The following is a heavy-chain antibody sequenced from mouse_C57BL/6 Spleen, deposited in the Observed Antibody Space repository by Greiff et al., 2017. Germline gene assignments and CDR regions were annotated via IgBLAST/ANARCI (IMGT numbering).Heavy chain of an antibody. D-gene: IGHD2-1*01. CDR3: ARSDGNSWFAY. CDR1: GYAFSSSW. CDR2: IYPGDGDT. J-gene: IGHJ3*01. Sequence: VQLQQSGPELVKPGASVKISCKASGYAFSSSWMNWVKQRPGKGLEWIGRIYPGDGDTNYNGKFKGKATLTADKSSSTAYMQLSSLTSEDSAVYCCARSDGNSWFAYWGQGTLVTVSA. V-gene: IGHV1-82*01.